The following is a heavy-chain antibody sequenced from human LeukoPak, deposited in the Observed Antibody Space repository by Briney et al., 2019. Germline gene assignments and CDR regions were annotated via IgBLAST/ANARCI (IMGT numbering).Heavy chain of an antibody. CDR3: ARAGGQLVRFDRWWFDP. CDR1: GFTFSSYW. D-gene: IGHD6-13*01. V-gene: IGHV3-7*01. J-gene: IGHJ5*02. Sequence: GGSLRLSCAASGFTFSSYWMSWVRQAPGKGLEWVANIKQDGSEKYYVDSVKGRFTISRDNAKNSLYLQMNSLRAEDTAVYYCARAGGQLVRFDRWWFDPWGQGTLVTVSS. CDR2: IKQDGSEK.